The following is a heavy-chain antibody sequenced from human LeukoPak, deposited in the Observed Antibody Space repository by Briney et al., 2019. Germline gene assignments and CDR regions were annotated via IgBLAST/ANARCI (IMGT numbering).Heavy chain of an antibody. D-gene: IGHD6-13*01. V-gene: IGHV5-51*03. Sequence: GESLKISCKGSGYSFTSYWIGWVRQMPGKGLEWMGIIYPGDSDTRYSPSFQGQVTISADKSNSTAYLQWSSLKASDTAMYYCAMGIAAAGTISEFDYWGQGTLVTVSS. CDR3: AMGIAAAGTISEFDY. CDR2: IYPGDSDT. J-gene: IGHJ4*02. CDR1: GYSFTSYW.